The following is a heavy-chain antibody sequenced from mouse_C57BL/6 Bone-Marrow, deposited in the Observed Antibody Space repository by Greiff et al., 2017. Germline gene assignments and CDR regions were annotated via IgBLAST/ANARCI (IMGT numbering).Heavy chain of an antibody. CDR3: ARGGNYGGYYFDY. CDR2: FHPYNDDT. D-gene: IGHD2-1*01. V-gene: IGHV1-47*01. J-gene: IGHJ2*01. CDR1: GYTFTTYP. Sequence: QVPLKESGAELVKPGASVKMSCKASGYTFTTYPIEWMKQNHGKSLEWIGNFHPYNDDTKYNEKFKGKATLTVEKSSSTVYLELSRLTSDDSAVYYCARGGNYGGYYFDYWGKGTTLTVSS.